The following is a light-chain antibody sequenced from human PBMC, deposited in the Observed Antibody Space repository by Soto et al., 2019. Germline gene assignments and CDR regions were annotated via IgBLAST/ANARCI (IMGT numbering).Light chain of an antibody. CDR1: QSISSY. Sequence: DIQMTQSPSILSASVGDRVTIACRASQSISSYLAWYQQKPGKAPNLLIYKASNLASGVPSRFTGGGSGTDFTLTINSLQPDDSATYFCQQANSFPLAFGQGTKVDIK. J-gene: IGKJ1*01. CDR3: QQANSFPLA. V-gene: IGKV1-5*03. CDR2: KAS.